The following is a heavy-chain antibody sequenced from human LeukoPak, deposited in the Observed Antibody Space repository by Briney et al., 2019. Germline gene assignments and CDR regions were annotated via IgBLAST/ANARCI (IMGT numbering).Heavy chain of an antibody. CDR1: GDSVSSNSAA. CDR3: AREPTGDQNFDY. Sequence: SQTLSLTCAISGDSVSSNSAAWNWIRQSPSRGLEWLGRTYYRSKWYNNHAPSVKSRITINPDTSKNQFSLRLNSVTPEDTAVYYCAREPTGDQNFDYWGQGTLVTVSS. V-gene: IGHV6-1*01. CDR2: TYYRSKWYN. D-gene: IGHD7-27*01. J-gene: IGHJ4*02.